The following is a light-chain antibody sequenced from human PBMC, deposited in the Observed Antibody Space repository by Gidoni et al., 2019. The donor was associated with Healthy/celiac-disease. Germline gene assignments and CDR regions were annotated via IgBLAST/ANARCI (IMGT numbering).Light chain of an antibody. CDR1: QSVSSSY. J-gene: IGKJ3*01. CDR2: GAS. CDR3: QQYGISPFT. V-gene: IGKV3-20*01. Sequence: EMVFTQSPGTLSLSPGERATLSCRTSQSVSSSYLAWYQQKPGQAPRLVMYGASSRATGIPDRFSGSGSGTDFTLTISRLEPEDFAVYYCQQYGISPFTFGPGTNVEI.